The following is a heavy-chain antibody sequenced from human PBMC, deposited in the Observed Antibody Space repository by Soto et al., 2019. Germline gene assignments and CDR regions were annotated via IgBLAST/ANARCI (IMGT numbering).Heavy chain of an antibody. Sequence: QVHLVESGGGVVQPGRSLRLSCAASGLNFRHYGVHWVRQAPGKGLEWVALIWYEGSDKYYADSVKGRFAISRDNSKSTVYLHMSSLRVDDTAVYYCAGDKGWFEPGGQGTLVTVSS. CDR1: GLNFRHYG. J-gene: IGHJ5*02. V-gene: IGHV3-33*01. CDR3: AGDKGWFEP. CDR2: IWYEGSDK.